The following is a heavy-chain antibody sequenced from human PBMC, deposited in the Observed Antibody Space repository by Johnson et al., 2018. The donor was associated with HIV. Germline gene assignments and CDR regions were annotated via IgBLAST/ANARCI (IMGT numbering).Heavy chain of an antibody. CDR1: GFTLSNNA. Sequence: QVQLVESGGGVVQPGRSLRLSCVASGFTLSNNAMHWVRQAPGKGLEWVAVISYDGSNKYYAHSVKGRFTISRDNARSTLYLQMNSLRPEDTAVYYCAREDQNWNYDHAFDIWGQGTMVTVSS. CDR2: ISYDGSNK. V-gene: IGHV3-30*04. D-gene: IGHD1-7*01. CDR3: AREDQNWNYDHAFDI. J-gene: IGHJ3*02.